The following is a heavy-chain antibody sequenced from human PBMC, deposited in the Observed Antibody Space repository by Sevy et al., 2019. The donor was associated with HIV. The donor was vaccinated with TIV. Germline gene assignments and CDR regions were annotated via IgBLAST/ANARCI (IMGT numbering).Heavy chain of an antibody. CDR1: GGSISSGDYY. D-gene: IGHD3-10*01. J-gene: IGHJ3*02. Sequence: SETLSLTCTVSGGSISSGDYYWSWIRQPPGKGLEWIGYIYYTGSTYYNPSLKSRVTISLDTSKNQFSLKLNSVTAADTAVYYCARGRPLRPEYDIWGQGTMVTVSS. CDR2: IYYTGST. V-gene: IGHV4-30-4*01. CDR3: ARGRPLRPEYDI.